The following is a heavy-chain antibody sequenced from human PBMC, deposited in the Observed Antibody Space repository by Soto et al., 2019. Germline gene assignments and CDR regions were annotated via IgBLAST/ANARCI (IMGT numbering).Heavy chain of an antibody. CDR1: GYTFTGHW. V-gene: IGHV1-2*02. Sequence: QVQLVQSGAEVKKPGASVKVSCKTSGYTFTGHWIHWVRQAPGQGLDWMGWINPNTGDTDYAQKFQGRVTMTRDTSISTAYMELSRLRSDDTAIYYCTREYNGMDVWGQGTTVTVSS. CDR3: TREYNGMDV. J-gene: IGHJ6*02. CDR2: INPNTGDT. D-gene: IGHD1-20*01.